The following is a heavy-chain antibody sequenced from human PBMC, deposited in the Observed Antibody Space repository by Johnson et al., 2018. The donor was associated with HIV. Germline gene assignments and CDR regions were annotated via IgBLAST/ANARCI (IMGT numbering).Heavy chain of an antibody. CDR2: IRYDGSNR. CDR3: ARDRGYLDAFDI. V-gene: IGHV3-30*02. Sequence: QVHLVESGGGLVQPGGSLRLSCAASGFTFSTYAMHWVRQAPGKGLEWVAFIRYDGSNRYYADSVKGRFTISRDNSKNTLYLQMNRLRAEDTAVFYCARDRGYLDAFDIWGQGTMVTVSS. D-gene: IGHD1-26*01. CDR1: GFTFSTYA. J-gene: IGHJ3*02.